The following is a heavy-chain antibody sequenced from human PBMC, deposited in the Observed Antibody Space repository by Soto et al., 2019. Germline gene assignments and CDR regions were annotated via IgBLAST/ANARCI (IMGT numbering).Heavy chain of an antibody. Sequence: EVQLVESGGGLVQPGGSLILSCAASGFTFSTYHMNWVRQAPGKGLEWVSYIHSGGSSIYYADSVKGRFTISRDNAKNSLYLQMNSLRAEDTAVYYCARDGSTVTTNYHYAMDVWGQGTTVTVSS. CDR1: GFTFSTYH. V-gene: IGHV3-48*03. CDR3: ARDGSTVTTNYHYAMDV. J-gene: IGHJ6*02. CDR2: IHSGGSSI. D-gene: IGHD4-17*01.